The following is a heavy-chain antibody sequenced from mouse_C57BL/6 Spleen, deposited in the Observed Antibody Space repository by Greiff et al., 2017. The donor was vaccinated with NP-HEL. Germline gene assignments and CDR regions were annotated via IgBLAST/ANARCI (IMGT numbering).Heavy chain of an antibody. D-gene: IGHD6-5*01. CDR2: ISDGGSYT. V-gene: IGHV5-4*01. Sequence: EVQLVESGGGLVKPGGSLKLSCAASGFTFSSYAMSWVRQTPDKRLEWVATISDGGSYTYYPDNVKGRFTNSRDNAKNNLYLQMSHRKSEDTAMYYCARPIALRGYWGQGTLVTVSA. J-gene: IGHJ3*01. CDR3: ARPIALRGY. CDR1: GFTFSSYA.